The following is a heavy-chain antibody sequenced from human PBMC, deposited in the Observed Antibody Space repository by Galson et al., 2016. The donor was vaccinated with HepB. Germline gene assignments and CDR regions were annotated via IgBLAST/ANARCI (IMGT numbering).Heavy chain of an antibody. V-gene: IGHV3-23*01. D-gene: IGHD3-22*01. CDR3: AKATEVIRGYLLPYYYDGMDV. CDR1: GFTFRSYA. CDR2: ISGSGGTT. Sequence: SLRLSCAASGFTFRSYAMNWVRQAPGKGLEWVSAISGSGGTTFYTHSGQGRFTISRDNSKNTLFLQMNSLRAEDTAVYYCAKATEVIRGYLLPYYYDGMDVWGQGTTVTVSS. J-gene: IGHJ6*02.